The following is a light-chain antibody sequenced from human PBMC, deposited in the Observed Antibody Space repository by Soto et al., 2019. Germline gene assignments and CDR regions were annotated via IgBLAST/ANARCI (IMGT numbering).Light chain of an antibody. CDR1: QDISNY. J-gene: IGKJ1*01. V-gene: IGKV1-27*01. CDR3: QQYNSYSPS. Sequence: DIQMTQSPSSLSASVGGRVTITCRASQDISNYLAWYQQKPGKVPELLIYTASTLQSGVPSRFSGSGSGTEFTLTISSLQPDDFATYYCQQYNSYSPSFGQGTKVDIK. CDR2: TAS.